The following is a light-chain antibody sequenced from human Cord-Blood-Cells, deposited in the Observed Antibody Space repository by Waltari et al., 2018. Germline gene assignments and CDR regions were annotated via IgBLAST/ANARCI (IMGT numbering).Light chain of an antibody. CDR3: SSYAGSNNLV. Sequence: SALTQPPSASGSPGQPVTISCTGTSSDVGGYNYVSWYQQHPGKAPKLMFYEVSKRPSGVPDRFSGSKSGNTASLTVSGLQAEDEADYYCSSYAGSNNLVFGGGTKLTVL. CDR1: SSDVGGYNY. CDR2: EVS. V-gene: IGLV2-8*01. J-gene: IGLJ3*02.